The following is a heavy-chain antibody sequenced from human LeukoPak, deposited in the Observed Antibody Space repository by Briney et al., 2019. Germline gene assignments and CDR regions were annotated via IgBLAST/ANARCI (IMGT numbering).Heavy chain of an antibody. Sequence: SETLSLTCTVSGGSISSSSYYWGWIRQPPGKGLEWIGSIYYSGSTYYNPSLKSRVTISVDTSKNQFSLKLSSVTAADTAVYYCARVAYSSSWYRTFTFGGVTYAFDIWGQGTMVTVSS. CDR1: GGSISSSSYY. V-gene: IGHV4-39*07. CDR3: ARVAYSSSWYRTFTFGGVTYAFDI. CDR2: IYYSGST. J-gene: IGHJ3*02. D-gene: IGHD3-16*01.